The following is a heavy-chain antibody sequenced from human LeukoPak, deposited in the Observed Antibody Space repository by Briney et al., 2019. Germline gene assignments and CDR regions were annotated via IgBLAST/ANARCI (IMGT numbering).Heavy chain of an antibody. CDR3: ARGRLYDSSGYYYYFDY. J-gene: IGHJ4*02. CDR1: GFTFSNE. D-gene: IGHD3-22*01. CDR2: ISSSGSTI. Sequence: GGSLRLSCAASGFTFSNEMNWVRQAPGKGLEWVSYISSSGSTIYYADSVKGRFTISRDNAKNSLYLQMNSLRAEDTAVYYCARGRLYDSSGYYYYFDYWGQGTLVTVSS. V-gene: IGHV3-48*03.